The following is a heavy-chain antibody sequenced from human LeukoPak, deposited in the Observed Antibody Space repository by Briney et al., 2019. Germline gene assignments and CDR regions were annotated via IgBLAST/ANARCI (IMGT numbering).Heavy chain of an antibody. V-gene: IGHV1-8*02. J-gene: IGHJ6*03. D-gene: IGHD6-13*01. Sequence: GASVKVSCKASGYTFTGYYMHWVRQAPGQGLEWMGWINPNSGNTGYAQKFQGRVTMTRNTSISTAYMELSSLRSEDTAVYYCARGGLIAAAGHYYYYYMDVWGKGTTVTVSS. CDR2: INPNSGNT. CDR3: ARGGLIAAAGHYYYYYMDV. CDR1: GYTFTGYY.